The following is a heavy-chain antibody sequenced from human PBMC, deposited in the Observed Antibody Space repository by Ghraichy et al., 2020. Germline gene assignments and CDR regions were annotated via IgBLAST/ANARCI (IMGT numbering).Heavy chain of an antibody. V-gene: IGHV1-69*02. CDR2: IIPILGIA. CDR3: ASESQNSSRRRRGFDP. D-gene: IGHD6-13*01. Sequence: SVKVSCKASGGTFSSYTISWVRQAPGQGLEWMGRIIPILGIANYAQKFQGRVTITADKSTSTAYMELSSLRSEDTAVYYCASESQNSSRRRRGFDPWGQGTLVTVSS. J-gene: IGHJ5*02. CDR1: GGTFSSYT.